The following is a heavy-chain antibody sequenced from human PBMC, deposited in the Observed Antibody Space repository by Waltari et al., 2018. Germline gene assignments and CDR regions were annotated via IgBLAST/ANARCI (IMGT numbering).Heavy chain of an antibody. CDR3: ARGYCSGGSCYPFDY. Sequence: QVQLVQSGAEVKKPGASVKVSCKASGYTFTGYYMHWVRQAPGQGLEWMGGINHNSGGTNYAQKFQGWVTMTRDTSISTAYMELSRLRSDDTAVYYCARGYCSGGSCYPFDYWGQGTLVTVSS. CDR1: GYTFTGYY. V-gene: IGHV1-2*04. J-gene: IGHJ4*02. D-gene: IGHD2-15*01. CDR2: INHNSGGT.